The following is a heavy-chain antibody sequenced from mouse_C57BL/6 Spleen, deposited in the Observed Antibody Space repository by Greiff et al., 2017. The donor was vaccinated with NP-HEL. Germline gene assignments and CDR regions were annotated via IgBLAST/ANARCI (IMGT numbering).Heavy chain of an antibody. CDR3: AREVDDGYYGFAY. Sequence: EVKLMESGGGLVKPGGSLKLSCAASGFTFSDYGMHWVRQAPEKGLEWVAYISSGSSTIYYADTVKGRFTISRDNAKNTLFLEMTSLRSEDTAMYYCAREVDDGYYGFAYWGQGTLVTVSA. CDR1: GFTFSDYG. V-gene: IGHV5-17*01. D-gene: IGHD2-3*01. CDR2: ISSGSSTI. J-gene: IGHJ3*01.